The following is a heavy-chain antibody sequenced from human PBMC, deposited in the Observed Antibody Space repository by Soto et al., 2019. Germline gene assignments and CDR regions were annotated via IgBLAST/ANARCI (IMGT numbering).Heavy chain of an antibody. J-gene: IGHJ4*02. CDR1: GFTFSSYI. CDR2: ISSSSGNT. CDR3: VKDIPGDWPFDY. Sequence: PGGSLRLSCAASGFTFSSYIMNWVRQAPGKGLEWVSVISSSSGNTYYADSVKGRFTISRDNAKNTLYLQMNSLRVDDTAVYYCVKDIPGDWPFDYWGQGTLVTVSS. D-gene: IGHD3-9*01. V-gene: IGHV3-21*04.